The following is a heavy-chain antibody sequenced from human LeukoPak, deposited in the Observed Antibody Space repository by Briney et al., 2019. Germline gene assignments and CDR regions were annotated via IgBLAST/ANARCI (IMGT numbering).Heavy chain of an antibody. CDR3: ARGSHDRGYFGYFDT. CDR1: GYTFIRFW. V-gene: IGHV5-51*01. D-gene: IGHD6-25*01. J-gene: IGHJ5*02. Sequence: GESLKISCKGSGYTFIRFWIGWVRQMPGKGLEWMGIIYPGDSETRYSPSFQGQVTISADKSISTAYLQWSSLKASDTAMYYCARGSHDRGYFGYFDTWGQGTLVTVSS. CDR2: IYPGDSET.